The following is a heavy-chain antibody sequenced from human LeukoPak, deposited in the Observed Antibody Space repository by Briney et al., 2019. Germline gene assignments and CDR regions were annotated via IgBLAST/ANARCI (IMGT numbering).Heavy chain of an antibody. D-gene: IGHD6-6*01. Sequence: SETLSLTCTVSGGSISSYYWSWIRQPPGKGLEWIGYIYYSGSTNYNPSLKSRVTISVDTSKNQFSLKLSSVTAADTAVYYCARGGAARLHFQNWGQGTLVTVSS. CDR3: ARGGAARLHFQN. V-gene: IGHV4-59*01. CDR1: GGSISSYY. CDR2: IYYSGST. J-gene: IGHJ1*01.